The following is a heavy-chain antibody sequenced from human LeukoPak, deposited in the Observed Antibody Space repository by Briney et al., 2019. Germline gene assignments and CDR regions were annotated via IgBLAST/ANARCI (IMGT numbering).Heavy chain of an antibody. CDR2: IDSNSNFM. CDR1: GFTFGLYS. Sequence: GGSLRLSCAASGFTFGLYSMTWVRQAPGKGLEWVSLIDSNSNFMNYADSVKGRFTISRDNAKKSLYLQMNSLRAEDTAVYYCAESGSLRGLLSWFDPWGQGTLVTVSS. V-gene: IGHV3-21*01. J-gene: IGHJ5*02. D-gene: IGHD3-10*01. CDR3: AESGSLRGLLSWFDP.